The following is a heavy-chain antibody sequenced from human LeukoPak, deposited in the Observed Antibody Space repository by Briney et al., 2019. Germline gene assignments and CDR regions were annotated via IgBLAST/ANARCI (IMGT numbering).Heavy chain of an antibody. V-gene: IGHV3-7*01. J-gene: IGHJ4*02. Sequence: GGSLRLSCAASGFTFSNAWMSWVRQAPGKGLEWVANKKQDGSEKYYVDSVKGRFTISRDNAKNSLYLQMSSLRAEDTAVYYCASGGGYWGQGTLVTVSS. D-gene: IGHD3-10*01. CDR1: GFTFSNAW. CDR2: KKQDGSEK. CDR3: ASGGGY.